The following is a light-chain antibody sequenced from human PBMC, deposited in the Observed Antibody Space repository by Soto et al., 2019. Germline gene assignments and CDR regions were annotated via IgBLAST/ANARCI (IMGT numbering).Light chain of an antibody. CDR1: SSNIGTNS. V-gene: IGLV1-44*01. CDR3: APWDDSLWL. Sequence: QSVLTQPPSASGTPGQRVTISCSGSSSNIGTNSVRWYQQLPGPAPKVLIYNDHERPSGVPDRFAGSKSGTSASLAISGLQSDDEDDYYCAPWDDSLWLFGGGTKLTVL. CDR2: NDH. J-gene: IGLJ3*02.